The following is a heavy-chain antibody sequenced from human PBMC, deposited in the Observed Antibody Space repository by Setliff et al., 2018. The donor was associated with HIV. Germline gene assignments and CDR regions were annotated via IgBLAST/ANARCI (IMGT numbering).Heavy chain of an antibody. CDR3: ARDTMWAFDI. Sequence: SCAASGFTFSDYSMNWVRQAPGKGLEWVSFIGGRFDTYYADSVKGRFTISRDNAKKSLYRQMNSLRADDTAVYYCARDTMWAFDIWGQGTLVTVSS. CDR1: GFTFSDYS. D-gene: IGHD3-10*02. J-gene: IGHJ3*02. CDR2: IGGRFDT. V-gene: IGHV3-48*01.